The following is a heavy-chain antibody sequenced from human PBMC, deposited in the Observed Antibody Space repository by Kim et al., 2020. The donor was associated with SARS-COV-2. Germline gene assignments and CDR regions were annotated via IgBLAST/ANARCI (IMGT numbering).Heavy chain of an antibody. J-gene: IGHJ3*02. CDR2: IKQSGNQN. CDR1: GFTFSGYW. D-gene: IGHD1-20*01. V-gene: IGHV3-7*01. CDR3: ARDSALYNNRKDGFDI. Sequence: GGSLRLSCAASGFTFSGYWMTWVRQAPGKGLEWVSNIKQSGNQNYYVDSLKGRFTISRDNAKNSLYLQMNSLRAEDTAVYYCARDSALYNNRKDGFDIWGQGTLVTVSS.